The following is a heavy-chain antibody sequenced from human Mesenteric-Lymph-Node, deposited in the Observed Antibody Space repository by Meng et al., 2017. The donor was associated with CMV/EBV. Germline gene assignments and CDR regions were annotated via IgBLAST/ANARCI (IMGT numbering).Heavy chain of an antibody. CDR2: IRHDGNKN. V-gene: IGHV3-30*02. CDR3: ARDVADTDTYGMDV. J-gene: IGHJ6*02. CDR1: GFIFSNYG. Sequence: GESLKISCAVSGFIFSNYGMHWVRQAPGKGLEWVGFIRHDGNKNHYVQSVRGRFTISRDNSKNTLYLQMNSLRAEDTAVYYCARDVADTDTYGMDVWGQGTTVTVSS. D-gene: IGHD5-18*01.